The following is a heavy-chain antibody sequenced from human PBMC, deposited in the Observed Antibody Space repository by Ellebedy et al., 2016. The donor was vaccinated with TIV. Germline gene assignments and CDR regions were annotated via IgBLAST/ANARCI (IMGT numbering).Heavy chain of an antibody. CDR1: GFTFSDYY. CDR3: AISTVMIHFQH. Sequence: PGGSLRLSCAASGFTFSDYYMTWIRQAPGKRLEWVAYISSSGRIMYHADSVKGRFTISRDNAKNSLYLQMNGLRAEDTAVYYCAISTVMIHFQHWGQGTLVTVSS. CDR2: ISSSGRIM. V-gene: IGHV3-11*04. J-gene: IGHJ1*01. D-gene: IGHD3-16*01.